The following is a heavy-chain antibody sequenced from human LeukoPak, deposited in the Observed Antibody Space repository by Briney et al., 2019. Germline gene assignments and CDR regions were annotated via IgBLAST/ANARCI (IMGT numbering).Heavy chain of an antibody. CDR1: GGSFSGYY. CDR3: ARGLWFAP. J-gene: IGHJ5*02. CDR2: INHSGST. Sequence: SETLSLTCAVYGGSFSGYYWSWIPHPPGKGLVGIGEINHSGSTNYNPSLKSRVTISVETSKYQFSLKLSSASAADTVVYYCARGLWFAPWGQGNLVTVSS. V-gene: IGHV4-34*01.